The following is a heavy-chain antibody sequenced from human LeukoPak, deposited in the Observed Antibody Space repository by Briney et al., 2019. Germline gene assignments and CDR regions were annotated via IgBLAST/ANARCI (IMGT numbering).Heavy chain of an antibody. Sequence: GGSLRLSCAASGFIYSHYGMHWVRQAPGKGLEWVAVIWSDGSNRFYAGSVKGRFTISKDNSQNTLFLQMNSLRAEDTAMYYCARDAQRGFDYSNSLEYWGHGTLVTVSS. CDR3: ARDAQRGFDYSNSLEY. V-gene: IGHV3-33*01. D-gene: IGHD4-11*01. J-gene: IGHJ4*01. CDR1: GFIYSHYG. CDR2: IWSDGSNR.